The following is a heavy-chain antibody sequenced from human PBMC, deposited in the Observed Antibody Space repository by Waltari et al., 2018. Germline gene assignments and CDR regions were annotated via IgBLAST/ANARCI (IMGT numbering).Heavy chain of an antibody. CDR3: ARDLRIQQSMDY. CDR2: IWYDGSNK. D-gene: IGHD5-18*01. CDR1: GFTFSSYG. Sequence: QVQLVESGGGVVQPGRSLRLSCAASGFTFSSYGMHCVRQAPGKGLEWVAVIWYDGSNKYYADSVKGRFTISRDNSKNTLYLQMNSLRAEDTAVYYCARDLRIQQSMDYWGQGTLVTVSS. V-gene: IGHV3-33*01. J-gene: IGHJ4*02.